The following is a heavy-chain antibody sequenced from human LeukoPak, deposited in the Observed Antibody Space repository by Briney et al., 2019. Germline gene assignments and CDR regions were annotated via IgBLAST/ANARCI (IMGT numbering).Heavy chain of an antibody. D-gene: IGHD3-22*01. CDR2: IKQDGSEK. J-gene: IGHJ4*02. CDR3: ARDSYYYDSSGSFDY. V-gene: IGHV3-7*01. Sequence: GGSLRLSCAASAFNFRSYWMSWLRQAPGKGLEWVANIKQDGSEKFYVDAVKGRFTISRDNAKNSLYLQMNSLRAEDTAVYYCARDSYYYDSSGSFDYWCQGTLVTVSS. CDR1: AFNFRSYW.